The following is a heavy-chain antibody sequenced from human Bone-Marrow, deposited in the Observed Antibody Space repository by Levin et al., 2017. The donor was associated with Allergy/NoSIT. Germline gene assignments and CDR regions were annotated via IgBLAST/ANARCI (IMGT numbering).Heavy chain of an antibody. V-gene: IGHV4-39*01. CDR2: IYYSGST. CDR3: ARLYLPSKYSSDKNEGWARAYYFDY. CDR1: GGSISSSSYY. D-gene: IGHD6-19*01. Sequence: SETLSLTCTVSGGSISSSSYYWGWIRQPPGKGLEWIGSIYYSGSTYYNPSLKSRVTISVDTSKNQFSLKLSSVTAADTAVYYCARLYLPSKYSSDKNEGWARAYYFDYWGQGTLVTVSS. J-gene: IGHJ4*02.